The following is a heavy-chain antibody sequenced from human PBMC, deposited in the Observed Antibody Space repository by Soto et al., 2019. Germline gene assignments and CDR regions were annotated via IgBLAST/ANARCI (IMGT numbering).Heavy chain of an antibody. Sequence: GGSLRLSCTAFGFPFGDYAMSWIRQAPGKGLEWVGFIRSTPDGGTTEYAASVRGRFSISRDDSKSIVYLQMNSLKTEDTALYYCTRLPVRSRWMGYSFDYWGQGTLVTVSS. CDR3: TRLPVRSRWMGYSFDY. V-gene: IGHV3-49*03. CDR2: IRSTPDGGTT. D-gene: IGHD3-3*01. CDR1: GFPFGDYA. J-gene: IGHJ4*02.